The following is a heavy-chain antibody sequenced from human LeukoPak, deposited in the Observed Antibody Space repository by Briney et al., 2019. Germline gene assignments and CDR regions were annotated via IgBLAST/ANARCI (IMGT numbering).Heavy chain of an antibody. Sequence: GGSLRLSCAASEFTFSSYNMNWVRQAPGEGLEWVSSISSSSKYIYYADSVKGRFTISRDNAKNSLYLQMSSLRAEDTAVYYCTRDPTQYLRYGYFDYWGQGTLVTVSS. D-gene: IGHD4-11*01. J-gene: IGHJ4*02. V-gene: IGHV3-21*01. CDR2: ISSSSKYI. CDR3: TRDPTQYLRYGYFDY. CDR1: EFTFSSYN.